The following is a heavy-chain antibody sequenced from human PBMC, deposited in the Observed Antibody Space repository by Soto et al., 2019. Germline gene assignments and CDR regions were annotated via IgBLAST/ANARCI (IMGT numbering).Heavy chain of an antibody. CDR3: ATVVGAVPY. CDR2: LSVYNGNT. V-gene: IGHV1-18*01. Sequence: ASVKVSCKTSGYTFTSYPLSWVRQAPGQGLEWMGWLSVYNGNTKYAQNLQGRVTVTTDTSTDTAYMELRSLRYDDAAVYFCATVVGAVPYWGQGTLVTVSS. D-gene: IGHD1-26*01. J-gene: IGHJ4*02. CDR1: GYTFTSYP.